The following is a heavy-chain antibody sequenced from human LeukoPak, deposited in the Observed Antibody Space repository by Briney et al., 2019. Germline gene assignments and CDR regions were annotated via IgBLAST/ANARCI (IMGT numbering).Heavy chain of an antibody. D-gene: IGHD3-10*01. V-gene: IGHV4-34*01. CDR2: INHSGST. J-gene: IGHJ4*02. CDR1: GGSFSGYY. CDR3: ATLKLLWFGEIFY. Sequence: SETLSLSCAVYGGSFSGYYWSWIRQPPGKGLEWIGEINHSGSTNYNPSLKSRVTISVDTSKNQFSLKLSSVTAADTAVYYCATLKLLWFGEIFYWGQGTLVTVSS.